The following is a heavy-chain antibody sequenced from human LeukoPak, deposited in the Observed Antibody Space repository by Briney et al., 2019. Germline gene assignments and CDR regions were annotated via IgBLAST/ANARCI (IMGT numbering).Heavy chain of an antibody. J-gene: IGHJ6*02. Sequence: GGSLRLSCAASGLTFSSYAMSWVRQAPGKGLEWVSAISGSGGSTYYADSVKGRFTISRDNSKNTLYLQMNSLRAEDTAVYYCASIPTAHYYYYYGMDVWGQGTTVTVSS. V-gene: IGHV3-23*01. D-gene: IGHD2-2*01. CDR3: ASIPTAHYYYYYGMDV. CDR2: ISGSGGST. CDR1: GLTFSSYA.